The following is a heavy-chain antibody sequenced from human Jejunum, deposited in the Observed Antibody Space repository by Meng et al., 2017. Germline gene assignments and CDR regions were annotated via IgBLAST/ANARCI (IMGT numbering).Heavy chain of an antibody. V-gene: IGHV3-33*01. D-gene: IGHD4-11*01. CDR3: ARGSHYSDFVLDH. CDR1: GFVFSDSG. Sequence: QVELGESGGGLVQSGKSLTLSCAASGFVFSDSGIHWVRQPPGKGLEWVAMVWYDGNKKYYTESLKGRLTISRDNSKNTVSLEMNSLRVEDTAIYYCARGSHYSDFVLDHWGHGTLVTVSS. CDR2: VWYDGNKK. J-gene: IGHJ4*01.